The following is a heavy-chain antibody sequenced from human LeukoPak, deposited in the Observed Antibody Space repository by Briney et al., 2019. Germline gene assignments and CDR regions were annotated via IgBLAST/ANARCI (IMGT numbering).Heavy chain of an antibody. CDR1: GFTFSSYA. J-gene: IGHJ4*02. CDR3: AKGRLQEGTVFRGVITPVDY. D-gene: IGHD3-10*01. V-gene: IGHV3-23*01. CDR2: ISGSGDGT. Sequence: GGSPRLSCAASGFTFSSYAMSWVRQAPGKGLEWVSTISGSGDGTFYADSVKGRFTISRDNSKNTLFLQMSNLSADDTALYYCAKGRLQEGTVFRGVITPVDYWGQGTLVTVTS.